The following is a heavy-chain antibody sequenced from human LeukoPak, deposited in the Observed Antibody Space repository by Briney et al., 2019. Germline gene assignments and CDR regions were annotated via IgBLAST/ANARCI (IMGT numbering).Heavy chain of an antibody. J-gene: IGHJ4*02. CDR1: GFTFSDYY. CDR3: ARTLDYDFWSGYYSFDY. V-gene: IGHV3-11*01. Sequence: PGGSLRLPCAASGFTFSDYYVSWIRQAPGKGLEWVSYISSSGSTIYYADSVKGRFTISRDSAKNSLYLQMNSLRAEDTAVYYCARTLDYDFWSGYYSFDYWGQGTLVTVSS. CDR2: ISSSGSTI. D-gene: IGHD3-3*01.